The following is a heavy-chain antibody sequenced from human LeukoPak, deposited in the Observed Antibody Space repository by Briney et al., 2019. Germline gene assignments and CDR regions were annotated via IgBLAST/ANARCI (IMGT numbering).Heavy chain of an antibody. D-gene: IGHD6-25*01. CDR1: GFTFSSYG. CDR3: GRDLIGTAASWDS. Sequence: GGSLRLSCAASGFTFSSYGMHWFRQAPGKGLEWVAVISYDGSNKYYADSVKGRFTISRDNSKNTLYLQMNSLRVEDTAVYYCGRDLIGTAASWDSWGQGTLVTVSS. V-gene: IGHV3-30*03. J-gene: IGHJ4*02. CDR2: ISYDGSNK.